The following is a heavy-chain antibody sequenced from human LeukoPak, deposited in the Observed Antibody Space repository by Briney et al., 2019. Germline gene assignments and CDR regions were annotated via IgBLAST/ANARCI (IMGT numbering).Heavy chain of an antibody. CDR3: ARVSSSWNRFDP. CDR1: GYTFTSYY. CDR2: INPSGGST. D-gene: IGHD6-13*01. Sequence: ASVKVSCKASGYTFTSYYMHWVRQAPGQGLEWMGIINPSGGSTSYAQKFQGRDTMTRDTSTSTVYMELSSLRSEDTAVYYCARVSSSWNRFDPWGQGTLVTVSS. J-gene: IGHJ5*02. V-gene: IGHV1-46*01.